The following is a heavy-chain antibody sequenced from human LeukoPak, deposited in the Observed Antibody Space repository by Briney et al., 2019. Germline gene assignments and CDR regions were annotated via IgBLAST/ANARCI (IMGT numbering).Heavy chain of an antibody. CDR2: IRYDGSNK. CDR3: ARSSSGWYPYNWFDP. Sequence: GGSLRLSCAASGFTFDDYTMHWVRQAPGKGLEWVAFIRYDGSNKYYADSVKGRFTISRDTSKNTLYLQMNSLRAEDTAVYYCARSSSGWYPYNWFDPWGQGTLVTVSS. V-gene: IGHV3-30*02. CDR1: GFTFDDYT. D-gene: IGHD6-19*01. J-gene: IGHJ5*02.